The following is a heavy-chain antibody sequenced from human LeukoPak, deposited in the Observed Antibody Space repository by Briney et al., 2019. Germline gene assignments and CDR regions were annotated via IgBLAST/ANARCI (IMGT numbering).Heavy chain of an antibody. D-gene: IGHD6-13*01. CDR2: IRSKANIYAT. CDR3: ASALAAAGQWLGGPGYY. J-gene: IGHJ4*02. Sequence: GGSLRLSCAASGFTFSGSAMHWVRQASGKGLEWVGRIRSKANIYATAYAASVKGRFTISRDDSKNTAYLQMNSLRTEDTAVYYCASALAAAGQWLGGPGYYWGQGTLVTVSS. V-gene: IGHV3-73*01. CDR1: GFTFSGSA.